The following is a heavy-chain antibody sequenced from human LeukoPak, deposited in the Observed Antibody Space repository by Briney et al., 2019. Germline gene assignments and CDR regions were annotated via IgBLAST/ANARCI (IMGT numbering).Heavy chain of an antibody. Sequence: SETLSLTCTVSGGSISGYYWSWIRQPPGKGLEWIGFIHCSGSTNYNPSLKSRVTISVDTSKNQFSLKLSSLTAADTAVYYCARYGSGSYHFDYWGQGTLVTVSS. CDR3: ARYGSGSYHFDY. D-gene: IGHD3-10*01. CDR2: IHCSGST. J-gene: IGHJ4*02. V-gene: IGHV4-59*01. CDR1: GGSISGYY.